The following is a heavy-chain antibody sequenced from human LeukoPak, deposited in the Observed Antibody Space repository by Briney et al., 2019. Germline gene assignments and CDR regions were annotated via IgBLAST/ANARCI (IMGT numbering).Heavy chain of an antibody. CDR3: ARGLWELPYYFDY. D-gene: IGHD1-26*01. CDR1: GFTFSSYS. CDR2: ISSSSSYI. J-gene: IGHJ4*02. Sequence: GGSLRLSCAASGFTFSSYSMNWVRQAPGKGLEWVSSISSSSSYIYYADSVKGRFTISRDNAKNSLYLQMSSLRAEDTAVYYCARGLWELPYYFDYWGQGTLVTVSS. V-gene: IGHV3-21*01.